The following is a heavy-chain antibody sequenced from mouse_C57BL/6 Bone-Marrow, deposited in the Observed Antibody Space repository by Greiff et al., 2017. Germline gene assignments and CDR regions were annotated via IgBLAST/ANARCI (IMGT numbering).Heavy chain of an antibody. CDR2: INPYNGGT. Sequence: ESGYTFTDYYMNWVKQSHGQSLEWIGVINPYNGGTSYNQKFKGKATLTVDKSSSTAYMELNSLTSEDSAVYYCASNGNYSFAYWGQGTLVTVSA. J-gene: IGHJ3*01. CDR1: GYTFTDYY. CDR3: ASNGNYSFAY. D-gene: IGHD2-1*01. V-gene: IGHV1-19*01.